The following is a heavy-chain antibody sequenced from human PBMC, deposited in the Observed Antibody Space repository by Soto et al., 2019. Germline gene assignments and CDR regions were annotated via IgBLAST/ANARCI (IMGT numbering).Heavy chain of an antibody. D-gene: IGHD6-13*01. CDR3: ARKYSSSWWYFDL. CDR2: MNPNSGNT. V-gene: IGHV1-8*01. CDR1: VYTFTSYD. J-gene: IGHJ2*01. Sequence: ASVKVSCKASVYTFTSYDINWVRQATGQGLEWMGWMNPNSGNTGYAQKFQGRVTMTRNTSISTAYMELSSLRSEDTAVYYCARKYSSSWWYFDLWGRGTLVTVSS.